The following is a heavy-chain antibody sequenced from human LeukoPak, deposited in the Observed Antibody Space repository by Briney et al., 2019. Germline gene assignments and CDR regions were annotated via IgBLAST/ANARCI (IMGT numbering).Heavy chain of an antibody. V-gene: IGHV4-39*01. CDR1: GGSISSSSYY. CDR3: ASLFKTGPHASYYMDV. Sequence: PSETLSLTCTVSGGSISSSSYYWGWSRQPPGKGLEWIGSIYYSGSTYYNPSLKSRVTISVDTSKNQFSLKLSSVTAADTAVYYCASLFKTGPHASYYMDVWGKGTTVTVSS. CDR2: IYYSGST. J-gene: IGHJ6*03. D-gene: IGHD1-14*01.